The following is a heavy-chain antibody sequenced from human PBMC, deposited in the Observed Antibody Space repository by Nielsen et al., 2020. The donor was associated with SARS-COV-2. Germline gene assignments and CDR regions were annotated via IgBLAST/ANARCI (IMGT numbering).Heavy chain of an antibody. J-gene: IGHJ4*02. CDR2: ISYDGSNK. V-gene: IGHV3-30*04. CDR3: ARDRWISFDY. CDR1: GFTYRSYA. Sequence: GASVSISCAASGFTYRSYAMHWVHQAPGKGLERMAVISYDGSNKYYADSVKGRFTISRDNSKNTLYLQMNSLRAEDTAVYYCARDRWISFDYWGQVTLVTVSS. D-gene: IGHD2-2*03.